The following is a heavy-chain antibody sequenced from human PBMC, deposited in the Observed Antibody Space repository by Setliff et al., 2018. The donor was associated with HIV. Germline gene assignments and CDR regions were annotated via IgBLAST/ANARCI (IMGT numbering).Heavy chain of an antibody. CDR2: ISRTDTT. CDR1: GFTFSDYN. Sequence: GSLRLSCVASGFTFSDYNMNWVRQAPGKGLEWISYISRTDTTLYADSVKGRFTISRDNAKNSLFLHMNSLRAEDTAIYYCARDRNYGDSDFDHWGQGTLVTVSS. J-gene: IGHJ4*02. D-gene: IGHD4-17*01. V-gene: IGHV3-11*01. CDR3: ARDRNYGDSDFDH.